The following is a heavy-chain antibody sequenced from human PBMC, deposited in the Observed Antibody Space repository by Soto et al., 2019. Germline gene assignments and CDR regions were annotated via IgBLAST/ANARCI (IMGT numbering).Heavy chain of an antibody. J-gene: IGHJ4*02. CDR1: GHSISFYS. CDR2: IYSSGST. V-gene: IGHV4-4*07. CDR3: ATEGPPSVVTATGFQF. D-gene: IGHD2-21*02. Sequence: PSETLSLTCTVSGHSISFYSWTWIRQPAGKGLEWIGRIYSSGSTNYNPSLKSRITMSVDTSKNQFSLKLTSVTAADTAVYFCATEGPPSVVTATGFQFWGQGTPVTV.